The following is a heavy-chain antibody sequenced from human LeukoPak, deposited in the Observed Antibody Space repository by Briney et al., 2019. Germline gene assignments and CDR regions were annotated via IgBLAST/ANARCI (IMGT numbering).Heavy chain of an antibody. V-gene: IGHV4-34*01. J-gene: IGHJ6*03. D-gene: IGHD3-10*01. CDR1: GGSFSGYY. Sequence: SETLSLTCAVYGGSFSGYYWSWLRQPPGKGLEWIGEINHSGSTNYNPSLKSRVTISVDTSKNQFSLKLSSVTAADTAVYYCARGVPRITMVRGGAYYYYYMDVWGKGTTVTVSS. CDR3: ARGVPRITMVRGGAYYYYYMDV. CDR2: INHSGST.